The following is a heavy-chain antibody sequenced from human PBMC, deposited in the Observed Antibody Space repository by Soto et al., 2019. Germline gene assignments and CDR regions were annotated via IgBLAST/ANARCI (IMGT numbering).Heavy chain of an antibody. V-gene: IGHV3-30*14. Sequence: QVHLVESGGGVVQPGRSLRLSCAASGFTFNDYVIHWVRQAAGKGLEWVASMTYDGATEYYADSVKGRFTVSRDNSKRTLSLQMNSLRPEDTDVYYCARVRLSSAVNDALDVWGQGTTVTVSS. CDR2: MTYDGATE. J-gene: IGHJ3*01. D-gene: IGHD6-25*01. CDR1: GFTFNDYV. CDR3: ARVRLSSAVNDALDV.